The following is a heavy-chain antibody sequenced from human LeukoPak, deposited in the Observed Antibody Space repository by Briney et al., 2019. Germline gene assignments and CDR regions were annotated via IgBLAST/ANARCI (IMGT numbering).Heavy chain of an antibody. CDR3: TTDRGYSST. D-gene: IGHD5-18*01. V-gene: IGHV3-30*02. J-gene: IGHJ4*02. CDR1: GFTFISNG. Sequence: GGSLRLSCAASGFTFISNGMHWVRQAPGKGLEWVAFIWYDGSNKYYADSVKGRFTISRDNSQNTLYLQMNSLRAEDTAVYYCTTDRGYSSTWGQGTLVTVSS. CDR2: IWYDGSNK.